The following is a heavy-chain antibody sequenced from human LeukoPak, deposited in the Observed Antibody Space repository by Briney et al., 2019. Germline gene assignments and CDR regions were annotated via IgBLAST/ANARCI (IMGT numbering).Heavy chain of an antibody. CDR1: GYSINNGYY. D-gene: IGHD3-10*01. Sequence: PSETLSLTCTVSGYSINNGYYWGWIRQPPGKGLEWIGSIYHSGSTYYNPSLKSRVTMSVDTSKNQFSLKLSSVTAADTAVYYCARDRYYYGSESYYFDYWGQGTLVTVSS. CDR2: IYHSGST. CDR3: ARDRYYYGSESYYFDY. V-gene: IGHV4-38-2*02. J-gene: IGHJ4*02.